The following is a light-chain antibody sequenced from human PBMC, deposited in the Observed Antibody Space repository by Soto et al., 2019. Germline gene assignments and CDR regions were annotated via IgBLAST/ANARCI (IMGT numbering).Light chain of an antibody. CDR1: QSLLYSDGKTY. V-gene: IGKV2-30*01. Sequence: DVVLTQSPVSLPVTLGQPASISCRSSQSLLYSDGKTYLNWFHQRPGQSPRRLIYQVSIRDSGVPVRFSGSGSGTDFTLHISRVEAEDMGVYYCMQPIHWPFTVGPGPKVH. CDR2: QVS. CDR3: MQPIHWPFT. J-gene: IGKJ3*01.